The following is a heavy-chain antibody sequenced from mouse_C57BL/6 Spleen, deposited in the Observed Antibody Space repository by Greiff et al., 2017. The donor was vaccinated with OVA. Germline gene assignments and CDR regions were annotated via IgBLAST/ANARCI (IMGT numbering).Heavy chain of an antibody. Sequence: VQLQQSGAELVRPGASVTLSCKASGYTFTDYEMHWVKQTPVHGLEWIGAIDPETGGTAYNQKFKGKAILTADKSSSTAYMELRSLTSADSAVYYCTSNYGSSYDWFAYWGQGTPVTVSA. V-gene: IGHV1-15*01. CDR2: IDPETGGT. D-gene: IGHD1-1*01. CDR1: GYTFTDYE. J-gene: IGHJ3*01. CDR3: TSNYGSSYDWFAY.